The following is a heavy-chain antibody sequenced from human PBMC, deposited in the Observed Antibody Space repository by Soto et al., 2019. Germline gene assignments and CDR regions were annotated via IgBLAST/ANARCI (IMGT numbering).Heavy chain of an antibody. J-gene: IGHJ5*02. CDR3: AKDAVVVVPAVIRNWFDH. V-gene: IGHV3-23*01. Sequence: EVQLLESGGGLVQPGGSLRLSCAASVFSFSSYGMSWVRQAPGKGLEWVSGISGFGDSTYYADSVKGRFTISRDNSENTLYLQMNGLRAEDTAVYFCAKDAVVVVPAVIRNWFDHWGQGTQVTVSS. CDR2: ISGFGDST. CDR1: VFSFSSYG. D-gene: IGHD2-2*01.